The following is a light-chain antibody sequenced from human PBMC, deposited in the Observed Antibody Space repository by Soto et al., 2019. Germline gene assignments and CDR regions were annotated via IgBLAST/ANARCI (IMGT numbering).Light chain of an antibody. Sequence: EIVLTQSPGTLSLSPGERATLSCRASQSISSSYLAWYQQKPGQAPRLLVYGASSRATGIQDRFSGSGSGTDSTLTISRLEPEDFALYYCQQYSSTFWTFGQGTKVEIK. V-gene: IGKV3-20*01. CDR1: QSISSSY. CDR3: QQYSSTFWT. J-gene: IGKJ1*01. CDR2: GAS.